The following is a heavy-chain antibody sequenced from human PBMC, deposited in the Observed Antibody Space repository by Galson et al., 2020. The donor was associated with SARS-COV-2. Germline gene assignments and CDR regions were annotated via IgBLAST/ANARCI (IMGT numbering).Heavy chain of an antibody. V-gene: IGHV1-69*13. CDR2: IIPIFGTA. CDR3: AREGAIVDGDYGSDY. CDR1: GGTFSSYA. D-gene: IGHD4-17*01. Sequence: SVKVSCKASGGTFSSYAISWVRQATGQGLEWMGGIIPIFGTANYAQKFQGRVTITADESTSTAYMELSSLRSEDTAVYYCAREGAIVDGDYGSDYWGQGTLVTVSS. J-gene: IGHJ4*02.